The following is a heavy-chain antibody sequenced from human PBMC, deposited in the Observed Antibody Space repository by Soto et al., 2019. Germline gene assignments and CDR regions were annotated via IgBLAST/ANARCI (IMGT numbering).Heavy chain of an antibody. CDR2: IYPGDSDT. J-gene: IGHJ6*02. D-gene: IGHD6-19*01. Sequence: PGESLKISWKGSGYSFTSYWIVWVRQMPGKGLEWMGIIYPGDSDTRYSPSFQGQVTISADKSISTAYLQWSSLKASDTAMYYCARPREAGKYYYGVDVWGQGTTVTVS. CDR3: ARPREAGKYYYGVDV. CDR1: GYSFTSYW. V-gene: IGHV5-51*01.